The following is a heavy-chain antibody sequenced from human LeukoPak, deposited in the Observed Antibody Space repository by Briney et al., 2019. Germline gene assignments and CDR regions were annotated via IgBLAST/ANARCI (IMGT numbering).Heavy chain of an antibody. Sequence: NPGGSLRLSCAGSGSTLSDQYIDWVRQAPGKGLEWVSSISSSSSYIYYADSVKGRFTISRDNAKNSLYLQMNSLRAEDTAVYYCARGGGRSTGVWFDPWGQGTLVTVSS. CDR3: ARGGGRSTGVWFDP. D-gene: IGHD1-14*01. CDR2: ISSSSSYI. J-gene: IGHJ5*02. CDR1: GSTLSDQY. V-gene: IGHV3-21*01.